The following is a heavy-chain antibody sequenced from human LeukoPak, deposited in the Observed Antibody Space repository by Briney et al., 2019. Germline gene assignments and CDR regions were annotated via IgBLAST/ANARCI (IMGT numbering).Heavy chain of an antibody. CDR1: GGSFSGYY. Sequence: PSETLSLTCAVYGGSFSGYYWSWIRQPPGKGLEWIGEINHSGSTNYNPSLKSRVTISVDRSKNQFSLKLSSVTAADTAVCYCARDNEGYFDYWGQGTLVTVSS. J-gene: IGHJ4*02. CDR3: ARDNEGYFDY. D-gene: IGHD1-1*01. V-gene: IGHV4-34*01. CDR2: INHSGST.